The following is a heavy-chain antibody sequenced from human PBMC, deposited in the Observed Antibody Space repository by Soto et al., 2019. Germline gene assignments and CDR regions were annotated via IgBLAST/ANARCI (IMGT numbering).Heavy chain of an antibody. Sequence: QVQLQQWGAGLLKPSETLSLTCAVYGGSFSGYSWTWIRQPPGTGLEWIGEITHTGSTNYNPSLKSRVTISVDTSKNQFSLTLTSVTAADTAVYYCARDKITGLFDYWGQGTLVTVSS. V-gene: IGHV4-34*01. J-gene: IGHJ4*02. CDR1: GGSFSGYS. CDR2: ITHTGST. CDR3: ARDKITGLFDY. D-gene: IGHD2-8*02.